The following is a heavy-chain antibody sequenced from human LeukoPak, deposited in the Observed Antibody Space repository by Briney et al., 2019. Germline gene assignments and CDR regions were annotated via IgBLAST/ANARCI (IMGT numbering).Heavy chain of an antibody. Sequence: SETLSLTCAVYGGSFSGYYWSWIRQPPGKGLEWIGEINHSGSTNYNPSLKSRVTISVDTSKSQFSLKLSSVTAADTAVYYCASRETPYYYDSSGYYDYWGQGTLVTVSS. J-gene: IGHJ4*02. D-gene: IGHD3-22*01. CDR3: ASRETPYYYDSSGYYDY. CDR1: GGSFSGYY. V-gene: IGHV4-34*01. CDR2: INHSGST.